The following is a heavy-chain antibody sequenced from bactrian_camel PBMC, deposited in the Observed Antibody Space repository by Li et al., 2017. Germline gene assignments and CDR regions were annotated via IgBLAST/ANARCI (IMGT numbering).Heavy chain of an antibody. Sequence: VQLVESGGGLVRPGGSLRLSCAASGFPFSSYDMSWVHQAPGKGLEWVSAINSGGGSTYYADSVKGRFTISRDNAKNTVSLQMNSLKPEDAAMYYCAAAPLSARYSPGPDGGSWADSWTYDYWGQGTQVTVS. CDR1: GFPFSSYD. D-gene: IGHD2*01. J-gene: IGHJ4*01. V-gene: IGHV3S40*01. CDR3: AAAPLSARYSPGPDGGSWADSWTYDY. CDR2: INSGGGST.